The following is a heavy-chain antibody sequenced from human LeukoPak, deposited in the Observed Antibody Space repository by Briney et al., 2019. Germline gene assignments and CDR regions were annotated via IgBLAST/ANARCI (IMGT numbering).Heavy chain of an antibody. CDR2: IYSGGST. V-gene: IGHV3-53*01. D-gene: IGHD6-13*01. Sequence: GGSLRLSCAASGFTVSSNYMSWVRQAPGKGLEWVSVIYSGGSTYYADSVKGRFTISRDNSKNTLYLQMNSLRAEDAAVYYCASPTPSGYSSSWYTRPEYFQHWGQGTLVTVSS. CDR1: GFTVSSNY. J-gene: IGHJ1*01. CDR3: ASPTPSGYSSSWYTRPEYFQH.